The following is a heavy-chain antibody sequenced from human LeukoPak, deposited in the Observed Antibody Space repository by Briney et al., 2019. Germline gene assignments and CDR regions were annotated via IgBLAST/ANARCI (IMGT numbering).Heavy chain of an antibody. CDR2: IYTSGST. J-gene: IGHJ6*03. CDR3: ARVAMGYYYYYMDV. CDR1: GGSISSYY. V-gene: IGHV4-4*07. D-gene: IGHD1-26*01. Sequence: SETLSLTCTVSGGSISSYYRSWIRQPAGKGLEWIGRIYTSGSTNYNPSLKSRVTMSVDTSKNQFSLKLSSVTAADTAVYYCARVAMGYYYYYMDVWGKGTTVTISS.